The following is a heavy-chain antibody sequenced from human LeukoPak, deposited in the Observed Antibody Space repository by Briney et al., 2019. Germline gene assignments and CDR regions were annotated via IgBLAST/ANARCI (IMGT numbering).Heavy chain of an antibody. Sequence: ASVKVSCKASGYTFTSYYMHWVRQAPGQGLEWMGIINPSGGSTSYAQKFQGRVTMTRDTSTSTVYMELSSLRSEDTAVYYCARDAGITMVRGFDMDVWGKGTTVTVSS. CDR2: INPSGGST. CDR3: ARDAGITMVRGFDMDV. J-gene: IGHJ6*03. D-gene: IGHD3-10*01. CDR1: GYTFTSYY. V-gene: IGHV1-46*01.